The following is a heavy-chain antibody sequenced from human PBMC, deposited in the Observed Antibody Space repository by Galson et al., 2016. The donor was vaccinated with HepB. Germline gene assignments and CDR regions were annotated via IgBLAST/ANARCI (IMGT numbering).Heavy chain of an antibody. CDR3: ARELGDEGANDSHGMDV. Sequence: TLSLTCTVSGGSISRGGNYWTWIRQHPVKGLEWIGYIYHSGAAYYKPPLKSRVTMSVDTAKNQFSLNLTSMTAADSAVYYCARELGDEGANDSHGMDVWGQGTTVTVSS. CDR2: IYHSGAA. CDR1: GGSISRGGNY. J-gene: IGHJ6*02. D-gene: IGHD1-1*01. V-gene: IGHV4-31*03.